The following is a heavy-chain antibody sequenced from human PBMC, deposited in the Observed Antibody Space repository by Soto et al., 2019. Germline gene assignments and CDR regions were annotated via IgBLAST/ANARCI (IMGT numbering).Heavy chain of an antibody. CDR1: GYTFTGYA. CDR2: INAGNGNT. J-gene: IGHJ4*02. Sequence: EASVKVSCKASGYTFTGYAVHWVRQAPGQRLEWMGWINAGNGNTKYSQKFQGRVTITRDTSASTAYMELSSLRSEDTAVYYCARAVAVAADFDYWGQGTLVTVSS. CDR3: ARAVAVAADFDY. V-gene: IGHV1-3*01. D-gene: IGHD6-19*01.